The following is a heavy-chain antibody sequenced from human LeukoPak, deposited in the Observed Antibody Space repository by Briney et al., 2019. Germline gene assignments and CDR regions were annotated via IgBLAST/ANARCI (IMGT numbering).Heavy chain of an antibody. Sequence: ASVKVSCKASGYTFTGYYMHWLRQAPGQGLEWMGRIDPNSGGTNYAQNFQGRVTMTRDTSISTAYMEVRRLRSDDTAVYYCARVPLYCSGGSCYSLGMDVWGQGTTVTVSS. V-gene: IGHV1-2*06. CDR2: IDPNSGGT. J-gene: IGHJ6*02. CDR1: GYTFTGYY. D-gene: IGHD2-15*01. CDR3: ARVPLYCSGGSCYSLGMDV.